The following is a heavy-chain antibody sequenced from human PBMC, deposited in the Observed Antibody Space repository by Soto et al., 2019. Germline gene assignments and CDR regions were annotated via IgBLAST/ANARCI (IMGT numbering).Heavy chain of an antibody. V-gene: IGHV3-48*02. CDR3: ARLGYCSSVTCKYYFYYYGMDV. CDR1: GFSFSSYT. J-gene: IGHJ6*02. D-gene: IGHD2-2*01. CDR2: ISGRGITT. Sequence: EVRLVESGGGFVQPGGSLRLSCEASGFSFSSYTMNWVRQAPGKGLEWVSFISGRGITTYYADSVKGRFTVSRDNAKNSLYLEVTSLRDEDTAVYYCARLGYCSSVTCKYYFYYYGMDVWGQGTTVTVSS.